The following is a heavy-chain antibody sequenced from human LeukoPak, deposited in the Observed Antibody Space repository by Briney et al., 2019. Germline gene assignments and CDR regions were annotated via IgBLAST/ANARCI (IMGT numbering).Heavy chain of an antibody. D-gene: IGHD2-2*01. V-gene: IGHV3-23*01. CDR1: GFTFSSYA. CDR2: ISGSGGST. Sequence: GGSLRLPCAASGFTFSSYAMSWVRQAPGKGLEWVSAISGSGGSTYYADSVKGRFTISRDNSKNTLYLQMNSLRAEDTAVYYCARKDGFVVPAAPYYFDYWGQGTLVTVSS. J-gene: IGHJ4*02. CDR3: ARKDGFVVPAAPYYFDY.